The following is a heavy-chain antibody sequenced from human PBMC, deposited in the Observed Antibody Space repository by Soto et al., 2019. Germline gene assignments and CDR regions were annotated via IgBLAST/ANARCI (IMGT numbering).Heavy chain of an antibody. CDR2: IYYSGST. CDR3: AREIGRSVLFDP. J-gene: IGHJ5*02. Sequence: SETLSLTCTVSGGSISSGGYYWSWIRQHPGKGLEWIGYIYYSGSTYYNPSLKSRVTISVDTSKNQFSLKLSSVTAADTAVYYCAREIGRSVLFDPWGQGTLVTVSS. CDR1: GGSISSGGYY. V-gene: IGHV4-31*03. D-gene: IGHD1-26*01.